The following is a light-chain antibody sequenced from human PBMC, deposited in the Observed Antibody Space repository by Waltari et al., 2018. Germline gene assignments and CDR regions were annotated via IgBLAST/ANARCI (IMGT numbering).Light chain of an antibody. Sequence: EIVMTQSPATLSVSPGEGATLSCRASQSVSSNLAWYQQKPGQAPRLLIYGTSTRATDIPARFSGSWSGTEFTLTISSLQSEDFAVFYCQQYSYWPWTFGQGTKVEIK. J-gene: IGKJ1*01. CDR2: GTS. CDR3: QQYSYWPWT. CDR1: QSVSSN. V-gene: IGKV3-15*01.